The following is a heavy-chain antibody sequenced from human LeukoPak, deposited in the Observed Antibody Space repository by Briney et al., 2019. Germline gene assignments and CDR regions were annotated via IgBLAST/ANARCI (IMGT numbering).Heavy chain of an antibody. Sequence: ASVKVSCKASGYTFTSYDINWVRQAAGQGLEWMGWMSPYSGDTGYAQKFQGRVTMTRDTSKSTAYMELSSLKSDDTAVYFCARNPAGTGDFEYWGQGTLVAVSS. V-gene: IGHV1-8*01. CDR1: GYTFTSYD. J-gene: IGHJ4*02. CDR3: ARNPAGTGDFEY. D-gene: IGHD7-27*01. CDR2: MSPYSGDT.